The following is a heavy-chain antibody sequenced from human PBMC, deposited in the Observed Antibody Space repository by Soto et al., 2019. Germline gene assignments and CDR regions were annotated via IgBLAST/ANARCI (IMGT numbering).Heavy chain of an antibody. V-gene: IGHV4-31*03. CDR3: ARDRRYSSSRNGWFDP. Sequence: QGELQESGPGLVKPSQTLSLTCTVSGGSISSGGYYWSWIRQHPGKGLEWIGYIYYSGSTYYNPSLKSRVTISVDTSKNQFSLKLSSVAAADTAVYYCARDRRYSSSRNGWFDPWGQGTLVTVSS. D-gene: IGHD6-6*01. CDR1: GGSISSGGYY. CDR2: IYYSGST. J-gene: IGHJ5*02.